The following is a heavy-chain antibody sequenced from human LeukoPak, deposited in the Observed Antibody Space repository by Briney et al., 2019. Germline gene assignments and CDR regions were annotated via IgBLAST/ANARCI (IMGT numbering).Heavy chain of an antibody. D-gene: IGHD1-26*01. V-gene: IGHV3-7*01. CDR3: AKGGATRGRFEN. CDR2: MKEDGSEI. Sequence: GGSLRLSCAASGFPFDVQTMSWVRQAPGKGLDWVASMKEDGSEIYFADSVKGRFTISRDNPKNSLYLQMNSLRAEDTAVYYCAKGGATRGRFENWGQGTLVTV. CDR1: GFPFDVQT. J-gene: IGHJ4*02.